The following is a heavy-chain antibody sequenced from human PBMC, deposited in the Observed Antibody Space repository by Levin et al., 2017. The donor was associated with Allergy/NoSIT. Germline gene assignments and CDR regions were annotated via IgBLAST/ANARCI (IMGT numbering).Heavy chain of an antibody. V-gene: IGHV3-72*01. CDR1: GFTFSDHY. CDR2: IRTKAYNYAT. CDR3: LKIGRNCQPDY. Sequence: GGSLRLSCAVSGFTFSDHYMDWVRQAPGKGLEWIGRIRTKAYNYATEYVASVKGRFTISRDDSQNSVYLQMNSLNIEDTAVYFCLKIGRNCQPDYWGRGTLVTVSS. J-gene: IGHJ4*02. D-gene: IGHD1-1*01.